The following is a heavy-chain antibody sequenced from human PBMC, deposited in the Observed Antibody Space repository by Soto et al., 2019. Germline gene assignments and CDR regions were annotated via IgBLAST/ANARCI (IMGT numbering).Heavy chain of an antibody. CDR1: GGTFGSYA. J-gene: IGHJ4*02. D-gene: IGHD2-2*01. CDR3: ATALGCRSTSCTLDY. Sequence: QVQLVQSGAEVKKPGFSVKVSCKASGGTFGSYAFSWVRQAPGQGLEWMGGIIPVSGAAHYALKFQGRVTITADESTSTAYMELSSLSSQDTAVYYCATALGCRSTSCTLDYWGQGTRVIVSS. CDR2: IIPVSGAA. V-gene: IGHV1-69*01.